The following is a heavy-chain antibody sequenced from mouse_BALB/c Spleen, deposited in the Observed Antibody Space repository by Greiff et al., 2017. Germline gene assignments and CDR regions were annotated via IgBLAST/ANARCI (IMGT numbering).Heavy chain of an antibody. CDR3: AREGDGSSYGYFDV. CDR2: IYPGDGDT. Sequence: QVQLQQSGAELARPGASVKLSCKASGYTFTSYWMQWVKQRPGQGLEWIGAIYPGDGDTRYTQKFKGKATLTADKSSSTAYMQLSSLASEDSAVYYCAREGDGSSYGYFDVWGAGTTVTVSS. D-gene: IGHD1-1*01. V-gene: IGHV1-87*01. J-gene: IGHJ1*01. CDR1: GYTFTSYW.